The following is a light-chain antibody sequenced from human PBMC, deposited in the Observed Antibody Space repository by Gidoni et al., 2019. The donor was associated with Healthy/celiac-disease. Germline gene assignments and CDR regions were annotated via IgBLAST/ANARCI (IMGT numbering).Light chain of an antibody. Sequence: QSALTQPASVSGSPGQSITISCTGTSSDGGGYNYVSWYQQHPGKAPKLMIYDVSNRPSGVSNRFSCSKSGNTASLTISGLQAEDEADYYCSSYTSSSTPVFGTGTKVTVL. CDR2: DVS. CDR3: SSYTSSSTPV. V-gene: IGLV2-14*01. CDR1: SSDGGGYNY. J-gene: IGLJ1*01.